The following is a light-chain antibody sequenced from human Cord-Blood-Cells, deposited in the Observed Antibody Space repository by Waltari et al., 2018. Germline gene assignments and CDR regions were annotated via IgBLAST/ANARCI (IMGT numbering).Light chain of an antibody. CDR3: QQYNSYSGT. J-gene: IGKJ1*01. CDR1: QSISSW. CDR2: KAS. V-gene: IGKV1-5*03. Sequence: IQMTQCPSTLSASVGHRVTITCRASQSISSWLAWYQQKPGKAPKLLIYKASSLESGVPSRFSGSGSGTEFTLTISSLQPDDFATYYCQQYNSYSGTFGQGTKVEIK.